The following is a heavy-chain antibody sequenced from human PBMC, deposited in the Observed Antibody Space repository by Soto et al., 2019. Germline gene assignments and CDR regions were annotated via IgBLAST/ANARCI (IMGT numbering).Heavy chain of an antibody. V-gene: IGHV3-21*01. CDR1: GFTFTRYS. J-gene: IGHJ4*02. CDR2: ISSTTNYI. Sequence: PGGSLRLSCAASGFTFTRYSMNWVRQAPGKGLEWVPSISSTTNYIYYADSMKGRFTVSRDNAKNSVYLEMNSLSAEDTAVYYCARESEDLTSNFDYWGQGTPVTVSS. CDR3: ARESEDLTSNFDY.